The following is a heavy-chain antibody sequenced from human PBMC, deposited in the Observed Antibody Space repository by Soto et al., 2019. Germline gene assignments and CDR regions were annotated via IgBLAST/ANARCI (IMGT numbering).Heavy chain of an antibody. J-gene: IGHJ6*02. Sequence: SETLSLTCTVSGGSISSYYWSWIRQPPGKGLEWIGYIYYSGSTNYNPSLKSRVTISVDTSKNQFSLKLSSVTAADTAVYYCARTTVTRRSGYYYGMDVWGQGTTVTVSS. D-gene: IGHD4-17*01. CDR3: ARTTVTRRSGYYYGMDV. CDR1: GGSISSYY. V-gene: IGHV4-59*08. CDR2: IYYSGST.